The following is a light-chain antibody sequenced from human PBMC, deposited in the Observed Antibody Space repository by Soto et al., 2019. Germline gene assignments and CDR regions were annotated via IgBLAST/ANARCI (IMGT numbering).Light chain of an antibody. J-gene: IGKJ1*01. CDR2: GVS. CDR3: QQYNNWPPTWT. V-gene: IGKV3-15*01. CDR1: QSVSSN. Sequence: EIRIASFPARLSVSSGEEAALSFTGSQSVSSNLAWYQQKPGQAPRLLIYGVSTRATAIPARFSGSGSGTEFTLTISSLQSEDFAVYYCQQYNNWPPTWTFGQGTKVDIK.